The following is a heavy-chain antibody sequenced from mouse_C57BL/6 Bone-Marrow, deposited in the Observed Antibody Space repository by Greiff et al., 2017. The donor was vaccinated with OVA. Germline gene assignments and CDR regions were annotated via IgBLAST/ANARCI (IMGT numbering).Heavy chain of an antibody. Sequence: QVQLKQSGAELVKPGASVKLSCKASGYTFTSYWMQWVKQRPGQGLEWIGEIDPSDSYTNYNQKFKGKATLTVDTSSSTAYMQLSSLTSEDSAVYYCAREGVLLLRPGFDYWGQGTTLTVSS. CDR1: GYTFTSYW. J-gene: IGHJ2*01. CDR2: IDPSDSYT. D-gene: IGHD1-1*01. V-gene: IGHV1-50*01. CDR3: AREGVLLLRPGFDY.